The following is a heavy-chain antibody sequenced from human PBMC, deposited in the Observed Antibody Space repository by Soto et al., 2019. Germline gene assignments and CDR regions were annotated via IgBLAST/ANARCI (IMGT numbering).Heavy chain of an antibody. Sequence: LGESLKISCKGSGYSFTSYWIGWVRQMPGKGLEWMGIIYPGDSDTRYSPSFQGQVTISADKSISTAYLQWSSLKASDTAMYYCARHSEDIVVVPAADDAFDIWGQGTMATVSS. CDR1: GYSFTSYW. V-gene: IGHV5-51*01. D-gene: IGHD2-2*01. J-gene: IGHJ3*02. CDR2: IYPGDSDT. CDR3: ARHSEDIVVVPAADDAFDI.